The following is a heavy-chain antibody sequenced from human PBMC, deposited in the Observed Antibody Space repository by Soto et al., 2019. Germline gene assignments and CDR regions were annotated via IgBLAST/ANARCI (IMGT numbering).Heavy chain of an antibody. Sequence: PSETLSLTSAFYVVSFSDYSWTCIRHPPGKWLEWIGEINDSGSTNYTPSLERRVTISRDTSKNRFSLKLSSVTAADTAVYYCARGSHKLHSYDSSGFYHYVDYWGQGSLVTVSS. V-gene: IGHV4-34*01. J-gene: IGHJ4*02. D-gene: IGHD3-22*01. CDR3: ARGSHKLHSYDSSGFYHYVDY. CDR1: VVSFSDYS. CDR2: INDSGST.